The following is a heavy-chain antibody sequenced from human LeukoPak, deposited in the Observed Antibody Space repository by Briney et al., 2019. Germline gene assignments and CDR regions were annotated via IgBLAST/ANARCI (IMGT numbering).Heavy chain of an antibody. CDR3: ARAAISKDSSGYFY. V-gene: IGHV1-18*01. CDR1: GYTFTSYG. CDR2: ISGYNGNT. Sequence: ASVKVSCKASGYTFTSYGFSWWRRAPGQGLEWMGWISGYNGNTNYAQKLQGRVTMTTDTSTSTAYMELRSLRSDDTAVYYCARAAISKDSSGYFYWGQGTLVTVSS. D-gene: IGHD3-22*01. J-gene: IGHJ4*02.